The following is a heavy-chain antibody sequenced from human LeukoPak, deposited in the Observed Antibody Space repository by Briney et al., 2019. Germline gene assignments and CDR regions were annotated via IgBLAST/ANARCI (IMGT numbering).Heavy chain of an antibody. CDR2: IYYTGRM. D-gene: IGHD3-10*01. Sequence: SETLSLTCTVSGDFISTEYWNWIRQPPGKGLEWIGYIYYTGRMNYSPSLKSRGTMSIDTSKNQFPLKLASVIVADTAVYYCARDSGTTGEVKFDPWGQGTLVTVSS. CDR3: ARDSGTTGEVKFDP. CDR1: GDFISTEY. V-gene: IGHV4-59*12. J-gene: IGHJ5*02.